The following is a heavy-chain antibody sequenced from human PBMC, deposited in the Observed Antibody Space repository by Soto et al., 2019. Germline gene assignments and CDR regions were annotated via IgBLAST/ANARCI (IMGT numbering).Heavy chain of an antibody. J-gene: IGHJ4*02. V-gene: IGHV3-23*01. D-gene: IGHD6-13*01. Sequence: EVQLLESGGGLVQPGGSLRLSCAASGFTFSSYAMSWVRQAPGKGLEWVSAISGSGGSTYYADSVKGRFTDPRDNPKNSLYRPMNSLRAEDTAVYYCAKTARGLAAAGGIDYLGQGTLVTLSS. CDR3: AKTARGLAAAGGIDY. CDR1: GFTFSSYA. CDR2: ISGSGGST.